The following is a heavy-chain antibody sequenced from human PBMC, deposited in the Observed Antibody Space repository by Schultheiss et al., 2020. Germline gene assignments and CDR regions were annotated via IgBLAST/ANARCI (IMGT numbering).Heavy chain of an antibody. D-gene: IGHD2-15*01. CDR1: GYSFTSYW. CDR3: ARQSYCSGGSCYVTFFDY. J-gene: IGHJ4*02. Sequence: GESLKISCKGSGYSFTSYWIGWVRQMPGKGLEWMGIIYPGDSDTRYSPSFQGQVTISADKSISTAYLQWSSLKASDTAMYYCARQSYCSGGSCYVTFFDYWGQGTLVNVSS. CDR2: IYPGDSDT. V-gene: IGHV5-51*01.